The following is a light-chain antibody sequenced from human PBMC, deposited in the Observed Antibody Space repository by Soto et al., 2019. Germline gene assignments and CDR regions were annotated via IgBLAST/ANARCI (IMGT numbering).Light chain of an antibody. CDR3: MRSVEPPIT. J-gene: IGKJ5*01. Sequence: DLVRTHTPLSLSFTAGQPASICYESSQTILHSDGNTFLSWYLQKAGQPPRLLIYEVSKRFSGVPARFSGSGSGTDFTLNISRVQAEDVGVYYCMRSVEPPITFGQGTRLEIK. CDR2: EVS. V-gene: IGKV2D-29*01. CDR1: QTILHSDGNTF.